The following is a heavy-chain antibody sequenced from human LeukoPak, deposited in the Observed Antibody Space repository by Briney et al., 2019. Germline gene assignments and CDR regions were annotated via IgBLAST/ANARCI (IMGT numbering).Heavy chain of an antibody. V-gene: IGHV3-21*01. D-gene: IGHD3-16*02. CDR3: ARGGTQGGSYRFRVDY. J-gene: IGHJ4*02. CDR1: GFTFSSYE. CDR2: ISSSSSYI. Sequence: GGSLRLSCAASGFTFSSYEMNWVRQAPGKGLEWVSSISSSSSYIYYADSVKGRFTISRDNAKNSLYLQMNSLRAEDTAVYYCARGGTQGGSYRFRVDYWGQGTLVTVSS.